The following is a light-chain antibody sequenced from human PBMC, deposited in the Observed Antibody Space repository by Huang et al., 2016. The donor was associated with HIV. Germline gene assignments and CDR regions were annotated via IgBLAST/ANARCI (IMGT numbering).Light chain of an antibody. J-gene: IGKJ1*01. CDR1: QILWGRY. V-gene: IGKV3-20*01. Sequence: ENVLTQSPGTLSLSPRERATLSCRANQILWGRYLAWYQQKPGQAPRLLIYGASSRDTGIPDRFSGSGSGTDFTRTISRLEPEDFAVYYCQQYGSSPWTFGQGTKVEIK. CDR3: QQYGSSPWT. CDR2: GAS.